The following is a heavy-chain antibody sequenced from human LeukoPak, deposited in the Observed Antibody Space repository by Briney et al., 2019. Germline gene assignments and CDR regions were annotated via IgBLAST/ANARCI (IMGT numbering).Heavy chain of an antibody. CDR1: GFTFSDYY. J-gene: IGHJ6*02. V-gene: IGHV3-11*01. D-gene: IGHD1-26*01. CDR2: ISGSGGST. Sequence: PGGSLRLSCAASGFTFSDYYMSWIRQAPGKGLEWVSAISGSGGSTYYADSVKGRFTISRDNAKKSLYLQMNSLRADDTAFYYCARDRVGTTRGHYYGMDVWGQGTTVTVSS. CDR3: ARDRVGTTRGHYYGMDV.